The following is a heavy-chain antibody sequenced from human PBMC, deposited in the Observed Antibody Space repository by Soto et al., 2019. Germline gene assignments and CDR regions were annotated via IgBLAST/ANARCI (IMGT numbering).Heavy chain of an antibody. CDR2: ISASGDTT. CDR3: APYWRNYRCDY. D-gene: IGHD1-1*01. CDR1: GFMFSNYA. V-gene: IGHV3-23*01. J-gene: IGHJ4*02. Sequence: EVHLLESGGGLVQPGGSLRLSCAASGFMFSNYAMHWVRQAPGQGLEWVSGISASGDTTEYADSVKGRFSVSRDNSQNRLSLQMNSLRAEDTALYYWAPYWRNYRCDYWGKKTLVTVSS.